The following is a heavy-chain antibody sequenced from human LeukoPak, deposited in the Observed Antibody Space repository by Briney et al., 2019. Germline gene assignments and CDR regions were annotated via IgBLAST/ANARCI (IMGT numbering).Heavy chain of an antibody. CDR3: ARHLAGRRNFDY. CDR1: GGSISSYY. Sequence: SETLSLTCTVSGGSISSYYWSWIRQPPGKGLEWIGYIYYSGSTNYNPSLKSRVTISVDTSKNQFSLKLSSVTAADTAVYYCARHLAGRRNFDYWGQGTLVTVSS. V-gene: IGHV4-59*08. J-gene: IGHJ4*02. CDR2: IYYSGST. D-gene: IGHD6-25*01.